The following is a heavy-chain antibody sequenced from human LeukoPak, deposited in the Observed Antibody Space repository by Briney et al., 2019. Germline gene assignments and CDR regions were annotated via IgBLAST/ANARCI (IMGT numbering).Heavy chain of an antibody. CDR2: ISWNSGSI. CDR3: AKDMAGDFWSGYYHY. V-gene: IGHV3-9*01. D-gene: IGHD3-3*01. J-gene: IGHJ4*02. CDR1: GFTFYDYA. Sequence: PGGSLRLSCAASGFTFYDYAMHWVRQAPGKGLEWVSGISWNSGSIGYADSVKGRFTISRDNAKNSLYLQMNSLRAEDTALYYCAKDMAGDFWSGYYHYWGQGTLVTVSS.